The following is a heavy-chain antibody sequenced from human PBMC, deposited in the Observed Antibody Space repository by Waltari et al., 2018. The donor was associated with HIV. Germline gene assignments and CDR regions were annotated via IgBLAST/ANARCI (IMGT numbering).Heavy chain of an antibody. CDR2: IYRSGDA. D-gene: IGHD3-3*02. CDR1: GFSVSRNY. CDR3: ARVRSIMGRFLGFDY. Sequence: EVQLVETGGGLIQPGGSLRLSCAASGFSVSRNYLNWVRQAPGKGLEWVSVIYRSGDAYYADFVKGRFTISRDNSKNTLYLQMNSLRAEDTAVYYCARVRSIMGRFLGFDYWGQGTLVTVSS. J-gene: IGHJ4*02. V-gene: IGHV3-53*02.